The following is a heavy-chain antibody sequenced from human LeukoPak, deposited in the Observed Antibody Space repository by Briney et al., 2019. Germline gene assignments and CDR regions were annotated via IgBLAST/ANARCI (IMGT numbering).Heavy chain of an antibody. V-gene: IGHV3-33*01. CDR1: GFIFSGYG. J-gene: IGHJ4*02. CDR3: AILPKKGGYFDY. Sequence: GRSLRLSCAASGFIFSGYGMHWVRQAPGKGLEWVAVMWFDGSNKYYADSVKGRFTISRDNSKNTLYLQMNSLRAEDTAVYYCAILPKKGGYFDYWGQGTLVTVSS. CDR2: MWFDGSNK. D-gene: IGHD3-16*01.